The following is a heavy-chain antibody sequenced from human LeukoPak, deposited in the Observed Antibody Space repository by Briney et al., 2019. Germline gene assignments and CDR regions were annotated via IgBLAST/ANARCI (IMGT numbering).Heavy chain of an antibody. J-gene: IGHJ3*02. CDR2: INQDGSEK. CDR3: ARYCSSTNCHDAFDI. V-gene: IGHV3-7*01. D-gene: IGHD2-2*01. Sequence: GGSLRLSCAASGFTFSNYWMSWVRQAPGKGLEWVADINQDGSEKYYVDSVKGRFTISRDNAKNSLYLQMSSLRAEDTALYYCARYCSSTNCHDAFDIWGQGTMVTVSS. CDR1: GFTFSNYW.